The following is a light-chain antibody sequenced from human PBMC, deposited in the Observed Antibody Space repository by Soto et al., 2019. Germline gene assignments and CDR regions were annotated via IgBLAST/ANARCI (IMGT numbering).Light chain of an antibody. CDR2: KAS. CDR3: QQYNSYPLT. CDR1: QTISSW. Sequence: DIHMTQSPSTLSGSVGYRFTITCRASQTISSWLAWYQQKPGKAPKLRIYKASTLKSGVPSRFRGSGSGTEFTLTISSLQPDDFETYYCQQYNSYPLTFGGGTKVDIK. V-gene: IGKV1-5*03. J-gene: IGKJ4*01.